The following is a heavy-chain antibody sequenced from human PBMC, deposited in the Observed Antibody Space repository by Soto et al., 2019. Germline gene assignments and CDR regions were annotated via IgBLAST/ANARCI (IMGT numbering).Heavy chain of an antibody. CDR1: GGSISSSSYY. J-gene: IGHJ4*02. CDR2: ISGSGGST. D-gene: IGHD4-4*01. V-gene: IGHV3-23*01. CDR3: ARGPHYSNLDY. Sequence: SSETLSLTCTVSGGSISSSSYYWGWIRQPPGKGLEWVSAISGSGGSTYYADSVKGRFTISRDNSKNTLYLQMNSLRAEDTAVYYCARGPHYSNLDYWGQGTLVTVSS.